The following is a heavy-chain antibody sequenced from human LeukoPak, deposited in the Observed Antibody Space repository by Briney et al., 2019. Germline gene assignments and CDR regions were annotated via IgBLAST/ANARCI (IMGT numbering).Heavy chain of an antibody. Sequence: SSETLSLTCTVSGGSISSYYWSWIRQPAGKGLEWIGRIYTSGSTNYNPSLKSRVTISVDTSKNQFSLKLSSVTAADTAVYYCAAYCSSTSCPFDIWGQGTMVTVSS. D-gene: IGHD2-2*01. CDR3: AAYCSSTSCPFDI. J-gene: IGHJ3*02. CDR1: GGSISSYY. V-gene: IGHV4-4*07. CDR2: IYTSGST.